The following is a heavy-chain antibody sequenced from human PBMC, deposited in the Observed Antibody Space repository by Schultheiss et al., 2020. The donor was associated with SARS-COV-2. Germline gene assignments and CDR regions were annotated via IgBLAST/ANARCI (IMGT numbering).Heavy chain of an antibody. Sequence: GGSLRLSCAASGFTFSSYWMHWVRQAPGKGLEWVSYISSSGSITHYADSVKGRFTISRDNAKNSLYLQMNSLRAEDTAVYYCARRGYDFWSGYYFYFDYWGQGTLVTVSS. CDR2: ISSSGSIT. J-gene: IGHJ4*02. D-gene: IGHD3-3*01. V-gene: IGHV3-48*04. CDR3: ARRGYDFWSGYYFYFDY. CDR1: GFTFSSYW.